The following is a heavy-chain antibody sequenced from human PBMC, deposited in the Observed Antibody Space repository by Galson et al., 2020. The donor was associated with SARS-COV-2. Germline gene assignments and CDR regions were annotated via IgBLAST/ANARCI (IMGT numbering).Heavy chain of an antibody. Sequence: QLGESLKISCAASGFTFSSYGMHWVRQAPGKGLEWVAVISYDGSNKYYADSVKGRFTISRDNSKNTLYLQMNSLRAEDTAVYYCAKDLVKWGGIVVVPAGNGVDVWGQGTTVTVS. CDR2: ISYDGSNK. V-gene: IGHV3-30*18. D-gene: IGHD2-2*01. J-gene: IGHJ6*02. CDR1: GFTFSSYG. CDR3: AKDLVKWGGIVVVPAGNGVDV.